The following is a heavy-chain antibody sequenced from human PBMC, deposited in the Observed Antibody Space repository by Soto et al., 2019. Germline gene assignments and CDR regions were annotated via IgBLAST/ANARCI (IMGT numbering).Heavy chain of an antibody. CDR2: IYYSGST. CDR1: GDSIGRYY. V-gene: IGHV4-59*01. D-gene: IGHD5-12*01. J-gene: IGHJ5*02. Sequence: SETLSLTCTVSGDSIGRYYWTWIRQPPGKGLEWIGYIYYSGSTNYNPSLKSRVTISVDTSKNQFSLKLTSVTAADTAVYYCARGVATIGPWGQGTLVSVSS. CDR3: ARGVATIGP.